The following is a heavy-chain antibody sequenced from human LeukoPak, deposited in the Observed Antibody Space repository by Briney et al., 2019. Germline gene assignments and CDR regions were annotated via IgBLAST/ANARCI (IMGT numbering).Heavy chain of an antibody. CDR1: GFDFSAYS. Sequence: GGPLRLSCAASGFDFSAYSIDWVRQAPGKGLEWVSYISSSSSNIYHADSVKGRFTISRDNAKNSLHLQMNSLRAEDTAVYYCARVGRSGWTVDYWGQGTLVTVSS. J-gene: IGHJ4*02. CDR2: ISSSSSNI. CDR3: ARVGRSGWTVDY. D-gene: IGHD6-19*01. V-gene: IGHV3-48*04.